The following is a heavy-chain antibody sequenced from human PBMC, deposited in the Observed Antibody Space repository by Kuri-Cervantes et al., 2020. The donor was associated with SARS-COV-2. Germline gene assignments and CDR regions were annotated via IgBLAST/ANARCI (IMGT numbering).Heavy chain of an antibody. Sequence: GSLRLSCTVSGGSISSSSYYWGWIRQPPGKGLEWIGSIYYSGSTYYNPSLKSRVTISVDTSKNQFSLKLSSVTAADTAVYYCARAYGLLRCIYYMDVWGEGTTVTVSS. V-gene: IGHV4-39*01. CDR2: IYYSGST. CDR1: GGSISSSSYY. CDR3: ARAYGLLRCIYYMDV. J-gene: IGHJ6*03. D-gene: IGHD3-3*01.